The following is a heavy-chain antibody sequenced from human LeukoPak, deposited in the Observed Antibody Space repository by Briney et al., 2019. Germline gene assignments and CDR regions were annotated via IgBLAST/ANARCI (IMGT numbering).Heavy chain of an antibody. V-gene: IGHV3-23*01. D-gene: IGHD1-26*01. CDR3: ARSPSVWGSCYDY. J-gene: IGHJ4*02. CDR1: GFTFSGYA. Sequence: GGSLRLSCAASGFTFSGYAMSWVRQAPGKGLEWVSVVSHGGGSTYYADSVKGRFSISRDTSKNTLDLQMNSVRAEDTGVYYCARSPSVWGSCYDYWGQGTLVTVSS. CDR2: VSHGGGST.